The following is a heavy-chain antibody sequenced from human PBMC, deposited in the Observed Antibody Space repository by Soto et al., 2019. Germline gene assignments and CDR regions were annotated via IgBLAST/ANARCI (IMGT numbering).Heavy chain of an antibody. CDR1: GFTFSSYT. CDR2: ISSSSSYI. Sequence: EVQLVESGGGLVKPGGSLRLSCAASGFTFSSYTMNWVRQAPGKGLEWVSSISSSSSYIHYADSVKGRFTISRDNAKNSLYLNMNSLRVEDTAVYYGARGSAYSDYDLEYWGQGTLVTVSS. V-gene: IGHV3-21*02. J-gene: IGHJ4*02. CDR3: ARGSAYSDYDLEY. D-gene: IGHD4-17*01.